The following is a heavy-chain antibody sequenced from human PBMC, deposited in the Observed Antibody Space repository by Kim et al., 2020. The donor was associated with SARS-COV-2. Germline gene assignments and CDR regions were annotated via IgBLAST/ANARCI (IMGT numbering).Heavy chain of an antibody. J-gene: IGHJ5*02. Sequence: STNYNPALQSRVIMSIDTSKNHFSLKLSSVTAADTAVYYCAREMLHNWFDPWGQGTLVTVSS. V-gene: IGHV4-61*03. CDR3: AREMLHNWFDP. CDR2: ST. D-gene: IGHD2-15*01.